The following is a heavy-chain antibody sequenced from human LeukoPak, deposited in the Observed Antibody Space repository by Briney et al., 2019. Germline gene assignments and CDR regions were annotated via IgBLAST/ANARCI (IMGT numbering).Heavy chain of an antibody. CDR1: GGSIYSSSYY. V-gene: IGHV4-39*07. Sequence: SETLSLTCTVSGGSIYSSSYYWVWLRQPPGKGLEWIGSVYYSGSTYYNPSLKSRVTISVDTSKNQFSLKLSSVTAADTAVYYCARDEGRALPGHWGQGTLVTVSS. D-gene: IGHD6-13*01. J-gene: IGHJ4*02. CDR2: VYYSGST. CDR3: ARDEGRALPGH.